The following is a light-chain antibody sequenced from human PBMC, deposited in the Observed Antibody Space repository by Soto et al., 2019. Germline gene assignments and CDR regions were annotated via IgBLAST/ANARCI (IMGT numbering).Light chain of an antibody. CDR2: DAS. CDR1: EGVGRH. J-gene: IGKJ1*01. CDR3: QQYNNWPPN. Sequence: ELVMTQSPATLSVSPGERATLSCRAGEGVGRHLASYHQKTGQAPKLLIFDASTRATGVPARFSGSGSGTEFTLTVSSLQSEDIAVYFCQQYNNWPPNFGQGTKVDIK. V-gene: IGKV3-15*01.